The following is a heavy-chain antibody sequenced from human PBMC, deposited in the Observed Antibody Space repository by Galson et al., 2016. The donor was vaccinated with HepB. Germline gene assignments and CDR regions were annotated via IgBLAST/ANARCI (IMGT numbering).Heavy chain of an antibody. Sequence: SLRLSCAASGFTFSSYWMHWVRQAPGKGLVWVSRISSDGSSTSYADSVKGRFTISRDNSKNTLFLQTNSLRADDTAVYFCAKGSDYYDSRSLNYWGQGTPVTVSS. D-gene: IGHD3-22*01. J-gene: IGHJ4*02. CDR2: ISSDGSST. CDR1: GFTFSSYW. V-gene: IGHV3-74*01. CDR3: AKGSDYYDSRSLNY.